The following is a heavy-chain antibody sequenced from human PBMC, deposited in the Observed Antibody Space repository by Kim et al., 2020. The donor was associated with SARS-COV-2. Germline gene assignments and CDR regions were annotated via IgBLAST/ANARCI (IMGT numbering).Heavy chain of an antibody. D-gene: IGHD2-2*01. V-gene: IGHV4-34*01. Sequence: SETLSLTCAVYGGSFSGYYWSWIRQPPGKGLEWIGEINHSGSTNYNPSLKSRVTISVDTSKNQFSLKLSSVTAADTAVYYCARGTQGYCSSTSCYRGPRGRVWFDPWGQRTLVTVSS. CDR1: GGSFSGYY. CDR2: INHSGST. J-gene: IGHJ5*02. CDR3: ARGTQGYCSSTSCYRGPRGRVWFDP.